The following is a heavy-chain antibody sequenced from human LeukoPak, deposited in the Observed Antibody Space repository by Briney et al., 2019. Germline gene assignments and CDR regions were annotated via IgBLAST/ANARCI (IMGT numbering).Heavy chain of an antibody. D-gene: IGHD2-2*01. V-gene: IGHV4-61*01. J-gene: IGHJ5*02. CDR3: ARSWRVPENWFDP. Sequence: SETLSLTCTVSGGSVSSASYYWSWIRRPPGKGLEWIGYIYYSGSTNYNPSLKSRVTISVDTSKNQFSLKLSSVTAADTAVYYCARSWRVPENWFDPWGQGTLVTVSS. CDR1: GGSVSSASYY. CDR2: IYYSGST.